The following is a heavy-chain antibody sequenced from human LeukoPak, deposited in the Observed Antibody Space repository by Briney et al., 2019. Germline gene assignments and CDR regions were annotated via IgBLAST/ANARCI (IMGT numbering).Heavy chain of an antibody. CDR3: ARGRGYYDSSGDYFFDY. Sequence: PSETLSLTCAVYGGSFSGYYWSWIRQPPGKGLEWIGEINHSGSTNYNPSLKSRVTISVDTSKNQFSLKLSSVTAADTAVYYCARGRGYYDSSGDYFFDYWGQGTLVTVSS. J-gene: IGHJ4*02. V-gene: IGHV4-34*01. CDR1: GGSFSGYY. CDR2: INHSGST. D-gene: IGHD3-22*01.